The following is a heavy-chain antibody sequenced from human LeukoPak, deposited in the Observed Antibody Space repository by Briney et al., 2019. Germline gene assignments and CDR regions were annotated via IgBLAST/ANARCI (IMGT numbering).Heavy chain of an antibody. V-gene: IGHV3-30-3*01. Sequence: GGSLRLSCAASGFTLRGYAMHWVRQAPGKGLEWLAVLADDESTKYYADSVKGRFTIPSDNSKNTVDLQMNSLRPDDTAMYYCERAPGGTNFFYYGLDVWGQGTTVTVSS. D-gene: IGHD1-26*01. J-gene: IGHJ6*02. CDR2: LADDESTK. CDR1: GFTLRGYA. CDR3: ERAPGGTNFFYYGLDV.